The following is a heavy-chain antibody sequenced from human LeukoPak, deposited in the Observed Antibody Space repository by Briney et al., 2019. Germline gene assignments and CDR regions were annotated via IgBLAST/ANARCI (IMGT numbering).Heavy chain of an antibody. CDR3: ARQAATRYYYYYMDV. CDR2: IYSGGST. Sequence: GGSLRLSCAASGSTVSSNYMSWVRQAPGKGLEWVSVIYSGGSTYYADSVKGRFTISRDNSKNTLYLQMNSLRAEDTAVYYCARQAATRYYYYYMDVWGKGTTVTVSS. D-gene: IGHD2-15*01. V-gene: IGHV3-53*01. CDR1: GSTVSSNY. J-gene: IGHJ6*03.